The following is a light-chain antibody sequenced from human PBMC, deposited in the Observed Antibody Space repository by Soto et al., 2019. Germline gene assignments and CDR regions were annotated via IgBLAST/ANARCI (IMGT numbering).Light chain of an antibody. J-gene: IGLJ1*01. Sequence: QSVLTQPHSASGTPGQRVTISCSGSSSNIGTSSVHWFQQLPGTAPKLLISTTNQRPSGVPERLSGSKSGTSASLAISGLQSEDEADYYCAAWDDSLNGHVFGTGTKSPS. CDR1: SSNIGTSS. CDR2: TTN. CDR3: AAWDDSLNGHV. V-gene: IGLV1-44*01.